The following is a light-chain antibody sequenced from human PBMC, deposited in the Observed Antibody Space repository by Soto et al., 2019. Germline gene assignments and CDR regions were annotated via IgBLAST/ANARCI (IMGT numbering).Light chain of an antibody. J-gene: IGLJ3*02. CDR1: SSDVGGYNY. CDR3: ASYTGSDTLGVV. CDR2: EVT. V-gene: IGLV2-14*03. Sequence: QSALTQPASVSGSPGQSITISCTGTSSDVGGYNYVSWYQQHPGRVPKLIIFEVTNRPSGVSIRFSGSKSGNTASLTISGLKPEDEADYYCASYTGSDTLGVVFGGGTKLTVL.